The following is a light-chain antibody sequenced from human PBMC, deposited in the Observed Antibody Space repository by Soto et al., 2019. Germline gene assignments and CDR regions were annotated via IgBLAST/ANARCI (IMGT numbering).Light chain of an antibody. Sequence: QAVVTQPPSASGTPGQRVTISCSGSSSNIGRNTVNWYQQLPGTAPKLLIYVNNHRPSGVPDRFSGSKSGTSASLAISGLQSEDEADYYCSTWDDSLNGPIFGGGTKLTVL. CDR2: VNN. CDR3: STWDDSLNGPI. J-gene: IGLJ2*01. V-gene: IGLV1-44*01. CDR1: SSNIGRNT.